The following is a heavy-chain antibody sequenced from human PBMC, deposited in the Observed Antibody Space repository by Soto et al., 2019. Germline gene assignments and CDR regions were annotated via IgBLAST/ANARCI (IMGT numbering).Heavy chain of an antibody. CDR1: GFSLTTDGVG. D-gene: IGHD1-20*01. V-gene: IGHV2-5*02. CDR2: IYWDDDE. Sequence: QITLKESGPTLVKPTQTLTLTCSFSGFSLTTDGVGVGWVRQPPGEALEWLALIYWDDDERYSPSLKTRLTITKDPSKNQVVLIRTNMDPVDTATYYCAHSRNRITEDAQVGDFDYWGQGTLVTVSS. CDR3: AHSRNRITEDAQVGDFDY. J-gene: IGHJ4*02.